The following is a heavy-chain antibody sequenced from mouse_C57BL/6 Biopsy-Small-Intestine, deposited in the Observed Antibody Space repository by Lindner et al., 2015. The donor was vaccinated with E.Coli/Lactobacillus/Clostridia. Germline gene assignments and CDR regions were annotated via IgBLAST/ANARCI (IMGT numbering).Heavy chain of an antibody. V-gene: IGHV1-47*01. CDR3: ARRSNYGYFDV. Sequence: VQLQESGADLVKPGASVKMSCKASGYTFTTYPIEWMKQNHGKSLEWIGNFHPYNDDTNYNEKFKGKATLTVEKSSTTVYLELSRLTSDDSAVYYCARRSNYGYFDVWGAGTTVTVSS. J-gene: IGHJ1*01. CDR1: GYTFTTYP. CDR2: FHPYNDDT. D-gene: IGHD2-5*01.